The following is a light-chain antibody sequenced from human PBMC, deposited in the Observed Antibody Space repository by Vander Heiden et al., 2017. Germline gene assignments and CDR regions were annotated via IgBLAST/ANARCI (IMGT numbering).Light chain of an antibody. Sequence: QSVLTQPPSVSGAPGQRVTISCPGSSSHIGAGYDVHLYQQLPGTAPKLLIYGNSNRPSGVPDRFSGSKSGTSASLAITGLQAEDEADYYCQSYDSSLSGWVFGGGTKLTVL. CDR2: GNS. J-gene: IGLJ3*02. CDR1: SSHIGAGYD. V-gene: IGLV1-40*01. CDR3: QSYDSSLSGWV.